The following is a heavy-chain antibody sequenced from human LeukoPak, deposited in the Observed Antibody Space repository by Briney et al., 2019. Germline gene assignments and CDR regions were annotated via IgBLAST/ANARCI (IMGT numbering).Heavy chain of an antibody. J-gene: IGHJ5*02. CDR1: GGTFSSYA. D-gene: IGHD3-3*01. CDR2: IIPIFGTA. V-gene: IGHV1-69*13. Sequence: ASVKVSCKASGGTFSSYAISWVRQAPGQGLEWMGGIIPIFGTANYAQKFQGRVTITADETTSTAYMELSSLRSEDTAVYYCACHYERDWFDPWGQGTLVTVSS. CDR3: ACHYERDWFDP.